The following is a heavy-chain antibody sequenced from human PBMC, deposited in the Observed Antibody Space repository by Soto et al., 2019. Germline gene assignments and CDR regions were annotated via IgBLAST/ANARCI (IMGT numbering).Heavy chain of an antibody. CDR1: GFSFSNFE. CDR2: ISSSSSSI. Sequence: EVQLVQSGGGLVQPGGSLRLSCVASGFSFSNFEMNWVRQAPGKGLEWISYISSSSSSIYYADFVEGRFTVSRDNAKSSLYLQMNSLRVEDTGTYYCARAAYYPAGSCYSDSWGQGNLVTVSS. V-gene: IGHV3-48*03. D-gene: IGHD3-16*01. J-gene: IGHJ4*02. CDR3: ARAAYYPAGSCYSDS.